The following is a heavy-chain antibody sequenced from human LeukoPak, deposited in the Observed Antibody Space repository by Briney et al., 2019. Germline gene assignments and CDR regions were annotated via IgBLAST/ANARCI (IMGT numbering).Heavy chain of an antibody. CDR1: GFTFSSYW. CDR2: IKQDGSEK. D-gene: IGHD3-9*01. Sequence: GGSLRLSCAASGFTFSSYWMSWVRQAPGKGLEWVANIKQDGSEKYYVDSVKGRFTISRDNAKNSLYLQMNSLRAEDTAVYYCARLDLIRLTGYYSAFDYWGQGTLVTVSS. J-gene: IGHJ4*02. V-gene: IGHV3-7*01. CDR3: ARLDLIRLTGYYSAFDY.